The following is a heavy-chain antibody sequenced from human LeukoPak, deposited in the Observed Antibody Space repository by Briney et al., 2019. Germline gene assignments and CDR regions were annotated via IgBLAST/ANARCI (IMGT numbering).Heavy chain of an antibody. CDR3: AKSVGSHDVFDI. J-gene: IGHJ3*02. Sequence: GGSLRLSCAASGFTVSSNYMSWVRQAPGKGLEWVSVIYSGGSTYYADSVKGRFTISRDNSKNTLYLQMNSLRAGDTAVYYCAKSVGSHDVFDIWGQGTVVTVSS. CDR1: GFTVSSNY. D-gene: IGHD3-10*01. V-gene: IGHV3-66*01. CDR2: IYSGGST.